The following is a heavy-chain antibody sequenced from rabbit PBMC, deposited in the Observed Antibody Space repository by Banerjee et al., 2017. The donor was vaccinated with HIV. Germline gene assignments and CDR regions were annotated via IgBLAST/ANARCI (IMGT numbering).Heavy chain of an antibody. CDR2: IYTGSSDST. V-gene: IGHV1S40*01. D-gene: IGHD8-1*01. J-gene: IGHJ4*01. CDR1: GFSFSNSYY. Sequence: QSLEESGGDLVKPGASLTLTCTASGFSFSNSYYMCWVRQAPGKGLEWIGCIYTGSSDSTYYASWAKGRFTISKTSSTTVTLQMTSLTAADTATYFCATTSGTYYNSFKLWGPGTLVTVS. CDR3: ATTSGTYYNSFKL.